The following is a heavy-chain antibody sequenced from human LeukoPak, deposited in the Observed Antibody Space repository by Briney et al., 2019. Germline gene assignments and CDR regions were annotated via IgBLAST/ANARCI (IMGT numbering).Heavy chain of an antibody. Sequence: GASVKVSCTASDYTFTNYGISWVRQAPGQGLEWMGWISAYNGNTNQAQKLQGRVTMTTDTSTRTAYMELRSLRSDDTAVYYCARDYYDSSGYYYVFAYWGQGTLVTVSS. CDR1: DYTFTNYG. D-gene: IGHD3-22*01. V-gene: IGHV1-18*01. CDR3: ARDYYDSSGYYYVFAY. J-gene: IGHJ4*02. CDR2: ISAYNGNT.